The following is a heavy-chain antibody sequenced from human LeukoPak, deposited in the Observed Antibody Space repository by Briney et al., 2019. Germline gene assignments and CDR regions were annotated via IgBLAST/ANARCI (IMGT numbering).Heavy chain of an antibody. CDR3: ARDSSGRRDDAFDI. D-gene: IGHD3-22*01. CDR1: GGSISSYY. V-gene: IGHV4-59*01. CDR2: IYYSGST. J-gene: IGHJ3*02. Sequence: SETLSLTCSVSGGSISSYYWSWIRQPPGKGLEWIGYIYYSGSTNYNPSLKSRVTISVDTSKNQFSLKLSSVTAADTAVYYCARDSSGRRDDAFDIWGQGTMVTVSS.